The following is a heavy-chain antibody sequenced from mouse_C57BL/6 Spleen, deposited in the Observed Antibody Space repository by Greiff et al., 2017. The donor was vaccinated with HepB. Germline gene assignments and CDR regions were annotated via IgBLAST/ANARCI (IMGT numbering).Heavy chain of an antibody. CDR2: IYPGDGDT. CDR1: GYAFSSSW. J-gene: IGHJ2*01. CDR3: ARRSSGF. V-gene: IGHV1-82*01. Sequence: QVQLQQSGPELVKPGASVKISCKASGYAFSSSWMNWVKQRPGKGLEWIGRIYPGDGDTNYNGKFKAKATLTADKSSSTAYMQLSSLTSEDSAVYFCARRSSGFWGQGTTLTVSS. D-gene: IGHD3-2*02.